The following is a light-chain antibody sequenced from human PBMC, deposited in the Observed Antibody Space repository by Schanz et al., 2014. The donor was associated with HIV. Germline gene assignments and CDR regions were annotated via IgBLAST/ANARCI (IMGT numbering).Light chain of an antibody. Sequence: QSALTQPASVSGSLGQSITISCTGTSGDVGRYDYVSWYQQHPGQAPKLLIYDVTYRPSGISNRFSGSKSGYTASLTISGLQADDEADYYCCSYTTSSTLVFGGATKLTVL. CDR1: SGDVGRYDY. V-gene: IGLV2-14*03. J-gene: IGLJ2*01. CDR2: DVT. CDR3: CSYTTSSTLV.